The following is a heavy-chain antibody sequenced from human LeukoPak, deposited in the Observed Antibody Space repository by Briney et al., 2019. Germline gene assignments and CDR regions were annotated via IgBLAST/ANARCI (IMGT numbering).Heavy chain of an antibody. CDR2: IYYSGST. V-gene: IGHV4-39*07. CDR3: ARDERYYDILTGYEYNWFDP. D-gene: IGHD3-9*01. CDR1: GGSISSSSYY. J-gene: IGHJ5*02. Sequence: SETLSLTCTVSGGSISSSSYYWGWIRQPPGKGVEWIGSIYYSGSTYYNPSHKSRATISVDTSKNQFSLKLSSVTAADTAVYYCARDERYYDILTGYEYNWFDPWGQGTLVTVSS.